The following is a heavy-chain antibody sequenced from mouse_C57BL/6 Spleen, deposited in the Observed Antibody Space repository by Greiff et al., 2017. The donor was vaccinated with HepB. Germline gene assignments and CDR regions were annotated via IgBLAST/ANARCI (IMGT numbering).Heavy chain of an antibody. CDR3: ASSYSNSLAY. D-gene: IGHD2-5*01. CDR2: IYPRSGNT. Sequence: VQLQQSGAELARPGASVKLSCKASGYTFTSYGISWVKQRTGQGLEWIGEIYPRSGNTYYNEKFKGKATLTADKSSSTAYMALRSLTSEDSAVYFCASSYSNSLAYLGQGTLVTVSA. CDR1: GYTFTSYG. J-gene: IGHJ3*01. V-gene: IGHV1-81*01.